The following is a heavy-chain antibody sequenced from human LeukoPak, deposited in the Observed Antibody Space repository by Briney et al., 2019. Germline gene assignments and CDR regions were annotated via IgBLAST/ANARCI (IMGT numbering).Heavy chain of an antibody. Sequence: PSETLSLTCTVSGGSISSYYWSWIRQPPGKGLEWIWYIYTSGSTNYNPSLKGRVTISVDTSKNQFSLKLSSVTAADTAVYYCARQRGGSWFDPWGQGTLVTVSS. D-gene: IGHD3-10*01. CDR3: ARQRGGSWFDP. J-gene: IGHJ5*02. CDR2: IYTSGST. CDR1: GGSISSYY. V-gene: IGHV4-4*09.